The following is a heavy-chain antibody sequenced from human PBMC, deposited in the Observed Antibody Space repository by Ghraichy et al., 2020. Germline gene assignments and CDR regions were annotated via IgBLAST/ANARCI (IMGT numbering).Heavy chain of an antibody. CDR3: ASTNSALSYYGLDV. CDR1: GGSVSNSNYY. J-gene: IGHJ6*02. CDR2: IYYSGIA. V-gene: IGHV4-39*01. Sequence: ESLNISCTVSGGSVSNSNYYWSWIRQPPGKGLEWIGSIYYSGIAYYNPSLRSRVSKSLDTSKNQFSLRLTSVTAADTAIYFCASTNSALSYYGLDVWGQGTPVTVSS. D-gene: IGHD5-24*01.